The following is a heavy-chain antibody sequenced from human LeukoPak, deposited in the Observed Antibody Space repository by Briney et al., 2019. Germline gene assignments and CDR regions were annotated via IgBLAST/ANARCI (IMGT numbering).Heavy chain of an antibody. D-gene: IGHD6-19*01. CDR2: IYYSGST. Sequence: SETLSLTCTVSGGSISKYWSWFRQPPGKGLEWIGYIYYSGSTNYNPSLKSRVTISVDKSKNQFSLKLSSVTAADTAVYYCASIAVAGTTRYYYYMDVWGKGTTVTVSS. J-gene: IGHJ6*03. CDR3: ASIAVAGTTRYYYYMDV. V-gene: IGHV4-59*12. CDR1: GGSISKY.